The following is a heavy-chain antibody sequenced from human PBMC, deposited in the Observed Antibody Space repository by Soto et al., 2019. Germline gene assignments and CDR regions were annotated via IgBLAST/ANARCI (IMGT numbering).Heavy chain of an antibody. CDR2: IYYSGST. D-gene: IGHD6-13*01. V-gene: IGHV4-31*03. J-gene: IGHJ6*02. CDR1: GGSISSGGYY. CDR3: ARDNRSSSSWYYYYGMEV. Sequence: PSETLSLTCTVSGGSISSGGYYWSWIRQNPGKGLEWIGYIYYSGSTYYNPSLKSRVTISVDTSKNQFSLKLSSVTAADTAVYYCARDNRSSSSWYYYYGMEVWGQGTTVTVSS.